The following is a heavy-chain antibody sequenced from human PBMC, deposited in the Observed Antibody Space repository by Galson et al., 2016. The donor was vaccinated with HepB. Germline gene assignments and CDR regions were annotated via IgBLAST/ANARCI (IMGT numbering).Heavy chain of an antibody. D-gene: IGHD3-10*01. V-gene: IGHV4-4*02. CDR2: IFQSGST. Sequence: ETLSLTCAVSGGSIGSNNWWRWVRQPPGKGLEWIGEIFQSGSTNYNPSLRSRVTISVDTSKNRFSLKLRSVTAADTAVYYCARLLRYGSGTHWFDPWGQGTLVTVSS. CDR3: ARLLRYGSGTHWFDP. CDR1: GGSIGSNNW. J-gene: IGHJ5*02.